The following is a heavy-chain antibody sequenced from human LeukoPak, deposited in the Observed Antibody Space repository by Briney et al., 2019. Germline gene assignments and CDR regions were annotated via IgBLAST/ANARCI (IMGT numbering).Heavy chain of an antibody. J-gene: IGHJ4*02. D-gene: IGHD3-3*01. CDR2: IFYSGNT. Sequence: PSETLSLTCTVSGGSISSSGHNWDWIRQPPGKGLEYIGSIFYSGNTYYNPSLKSRVTISVDTSKNQFSLKLSSVTAADTAVYYCARRPKQPGFWSGYVDYWGQGTLVTVSS. CDR3: ARRPKQPGFWSGYVDY. CDR1: GGSISSSGHN. V-gene: IGHV4-39*01.